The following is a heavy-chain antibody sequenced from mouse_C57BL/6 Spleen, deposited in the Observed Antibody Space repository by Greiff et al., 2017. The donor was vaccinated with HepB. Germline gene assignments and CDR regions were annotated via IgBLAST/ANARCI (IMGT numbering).Heavy chain of an antibody. CDR3: TRGRYYYGSSYNAMDY. CDR2: IDPETGGT. D-gene: IGHD1-1*01. J-gene: IGHJ4*01. Sequence: LQESGAELVRPGASVTLSCKASGYTFTDYEMHWVKQTPVHGLEWIGAIDPETGGTAYNQKFKGKAILTADKSSSTAYMELRSLTSEDSAVYYCTRGRYYYGSSYNAMDYWGQGTSVTVSS. V-gene: IGHV1-15*01. CDR1: GYTFTDYE.